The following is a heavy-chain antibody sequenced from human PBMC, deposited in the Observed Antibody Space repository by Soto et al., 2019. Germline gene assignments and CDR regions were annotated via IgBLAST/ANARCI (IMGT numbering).Heavy chain of an antibody. D-gene: IGHD3-3*01. Sequence: GASVKVSCKASGYTFTSYAMHWVRQAPGQRLEWMGWINAGNGNTKYSQKFQGRVTITRDTSASTAYMELSSLRSEDTAVYYCARGAVTIFGVDYYYGMDVWGQGTTVTVSS. J-gene: IGHJ6*02. V-gene: IGHV1-3*01. CDR2: INAGNGNT. CDR3: ARGAVTIFGVDYYYGMDV. CDR1: GYTFTSYA.